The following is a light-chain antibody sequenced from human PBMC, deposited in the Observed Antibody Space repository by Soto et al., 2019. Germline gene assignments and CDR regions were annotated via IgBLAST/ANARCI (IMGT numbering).Light chain of an antibody. CDR2: GAS. V-gene: IGKV3-20*01. CDR3: QQYGDSPRT. J-gene: IGKJ1*01. CDR1: QSVSGSY. Sequence: EIVLTQSPDTLSLSPGERATLSCRASQSVSGSYLAWYQQKPGQAHRLLFFGASTRATGIPDRFSGSGSGTDFTLTISRLEPEDSAVYYCQQYGDSPRTFGQGTKVEIK.